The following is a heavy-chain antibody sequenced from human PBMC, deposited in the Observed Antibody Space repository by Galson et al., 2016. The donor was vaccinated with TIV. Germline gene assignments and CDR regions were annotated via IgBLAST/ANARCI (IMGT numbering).Heavy chain of an antibody. J-gene: IGHJ4*02. CDR2: IRTRGYGEST. CDR3: SRRVLLDY. Sequence: SLRLSCAASGFTFGDYGMSWVRQAPGKGLEWIGFIRTRGYGESTEYAASVKGRFTMSRDDSKSIAYLQMNSLKTEDTAVYYCSRRVLLDYWGPGTLVTVSS. CDR1: GFTFGDYG. V-gene: IGHV3-49*04.